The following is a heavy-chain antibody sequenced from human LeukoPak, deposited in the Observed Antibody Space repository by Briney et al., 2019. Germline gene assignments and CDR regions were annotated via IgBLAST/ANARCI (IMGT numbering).Heavy chain of an antibody. J-gene: IGHJ4*02. D-gene: IGHD6-19*01. V-gene: IGHV3-30-3*01. CDR1: GFTFSSYA. CDR3: AKAESLFGSGFQV. CDR2: ISYDGSNK. Sequence: GGSLRLSCAASGFTFSSYAMHWVRQAPGKGLEWVAVISYDGSNKYYADSVKGRFTISRDNSKNTVYLQMNSLRADDTAVYYCAKAESLFGSGFQVWGQGTLVTVSS.